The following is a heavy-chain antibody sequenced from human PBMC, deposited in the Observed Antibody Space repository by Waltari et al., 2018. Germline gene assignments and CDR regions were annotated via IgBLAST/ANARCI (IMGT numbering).Heavy chain of an antibody. CDR3: AKSRGFEY. CDR1: GFTFSRYW. Sequence: EVQLVESGGGLVQPGGSLRLSCGASGFTFSRYWMSWVRQPPGKGLEGVANINYDGRQKYYVDSVKGRFTISRDNAKNSVYLQMNSLRVEDTAVYYCAKSRGFEYWGQGALITVSS. CDR2: INYDGRQK. J-gene: IGHJ4*02. D-gene: IGHD2-2*01. V-gene: IGHV3-7*01.